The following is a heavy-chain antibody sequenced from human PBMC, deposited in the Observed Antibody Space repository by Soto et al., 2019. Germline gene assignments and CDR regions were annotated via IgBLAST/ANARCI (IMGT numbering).Heavy chain of an antibody. CDR1: GGSISSYY. CDR2: IYYSGST. D-gene: IGHD3-22*01. J-gene: IGHJ3*02. CDR3: ARVYYYDSSGPGDAFDI. V-gene: IGHV4-59*01. Sequence: SETLSLTCTVSGGSISSYYWGWIRQPPGKGLEWIGNIYYSGSTDYNPSLKSRVTISVDTSKNQFSLKLSSVTAADTAVYYCARVYYYDSSGPGDAFDIWGQGTMVTVSS.